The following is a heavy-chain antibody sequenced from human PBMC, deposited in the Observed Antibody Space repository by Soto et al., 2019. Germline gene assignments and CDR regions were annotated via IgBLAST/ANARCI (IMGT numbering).Heavy chain of an antibody. D-gene: IGHD2-21*01. CDR3: AKGSRMWTPDY. J-gene: IGHJ4*02. CDR1: GYTFTDYA. V-gene: IGHV1-3*01. Sequence: QVQLVQSGAEVKKPGASVKVFCKASGYTFTDYAIHWVRQAPGQRLELKGWIAPGNGNTKYSQNFQGRVTITRDTSATTAYMELSGLRSEDTAVYYCAKGSRMWTPDYWGQGTLVTVSS. CDR2: IAPGNGNT.